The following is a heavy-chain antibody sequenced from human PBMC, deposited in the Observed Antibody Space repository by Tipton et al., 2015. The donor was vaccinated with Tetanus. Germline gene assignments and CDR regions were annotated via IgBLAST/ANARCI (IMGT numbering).Heavy chain of an antibody. CDR2: ISSSSSYI. V-gene: IGHV3-21*01. CDR1: GFTFSSYS. J-gene: IGHJ6*02. CDR3: ATEYSSSSGYYYYSMDV. Sequence: SLRLSCAASGFTFSSYSMNWVRQAPGKGLEWVSSISSSSSYIYYADSVKGRFTISRDNAKNSLYLQMNSLRAEDTAVYYCATEYSSSSGYYYYSMDVWGQGTTVTVSS. D-gene: IGHD6-6*01.